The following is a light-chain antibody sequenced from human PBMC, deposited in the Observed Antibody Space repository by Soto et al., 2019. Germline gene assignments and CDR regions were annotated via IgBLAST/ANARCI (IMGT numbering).Light chain of an antibody. Sequence: DIQMTQSRASLSSSVVDIVTITCQVSQDISNYLNWYQQKPGKAPKLLIYDASNLETGVPSRFSGSGSGTDFTFTISSLQPEDIATYYCQQYDNLLSLTFGGGTKVDIK. J-gene: IGKJ4*01. CDR3: QQYDNLLSLT. CDR1: QDISNY. V-gene: IGKV1-33*01. CDR2: DAS.